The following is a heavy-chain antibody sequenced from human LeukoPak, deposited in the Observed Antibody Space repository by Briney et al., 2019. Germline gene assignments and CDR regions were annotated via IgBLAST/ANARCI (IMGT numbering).Heavy chain of an antibody. J-gene: IGHJ6*03. CDR1: GYTFTDYY. CDR3: ATDRSGGTAMVRRYYYYMDV. CDR2: VDPEDGET. Sequence: GAPVKISCKVSGYTFTDYYMHWVPQAPGKGLEWMGLVDPEDGETIYAEKFQGRVTITADTSTDTAYMELSSLRSEDTAVYYCATDRSGGTAMVRRYYYYMDVWGKGTTVTVSS. D-gene: IGHD5-18*01. V-gene: IGHV1-69-2*01.